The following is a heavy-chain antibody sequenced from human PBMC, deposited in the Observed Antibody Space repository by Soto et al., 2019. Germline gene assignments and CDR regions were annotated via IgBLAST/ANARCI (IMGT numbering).Heavy chain of an antibody. V-gene: IGHV1-69*06. J-gene: IGHJ5*02. CDR2: IIPIFGTA. D-gene: IGHD3-3*01. CDR1: GGTVSSYA. Sequence: SVKVSCKASGGTVSSYAISWVRQAPGQGLEWMGGIIPIFGTANYAQKFQGRVTITADKSTSTAYMELSSLRSEDTAVYYCARDHYDFWSGYPGGHNWFDPWGQGTLVTVSS. CDR3: ARDHYDFWSGYPGGHNWFDP.